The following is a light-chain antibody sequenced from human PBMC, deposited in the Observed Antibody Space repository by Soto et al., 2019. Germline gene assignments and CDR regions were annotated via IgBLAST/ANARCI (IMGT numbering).Light chain of an antibody. CDR2: NVY. V-gene: IGLV2-14*03. J-gene: IGLJ1*01. CDR1: SSDIGIYNF. CDR3: NSYTSASTYV. Sequence: QSVLTQPASVSGSPGQSITIFCTGTSSDIGIYNFVSWYQQHPGKAPKLMIYNVYSRPSGVSSRFSDSKSGNTASLTISWLQAEDEADYYCNSYTSASTYVFGTGTKLTVL.